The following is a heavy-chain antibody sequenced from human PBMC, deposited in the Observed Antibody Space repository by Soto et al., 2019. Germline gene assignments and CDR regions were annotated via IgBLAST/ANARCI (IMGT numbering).Heavy chain of an antibody. CDR1: GGTLCSYA. CDR3: ARDHCSSTSCYNYYYYGMDV. D-gene: IGHD2-2*02. CDR2: IIPIFGTA. Sequence: SLKFSCKASGGTLCSYAISWVRQAPGQGLEWMGGIIPIFGTANYAQKFQGRVTITADESTSTAYMELSSLRSEDTAVYYCARDHCSSTSCYNYYYYGMDVWGQGTTVTAP. V-gene: IGHV1-69*13. J-gene: IGHJ6*02.